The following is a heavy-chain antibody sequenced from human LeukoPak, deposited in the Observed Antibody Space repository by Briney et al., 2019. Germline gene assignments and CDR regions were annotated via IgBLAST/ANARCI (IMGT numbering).Heavy chain of an antibody. CDR2: ISYDGNIK. CDR1: GFSFTSYN. CDR3: AKDEVFGDSSGYYYLGY. Sequence: PGRSLRLSCAASGFSFTSYNFHWVRQAPGKGLQWLGFISYDGNIKYEDSVKGRFTISRDNSKNTLYLQMNSLRAEDTAVYYCAKDEVFGDSSGYYYLGYWGQGTLVTVSS. V-gene: IGHV3-30*18. D-gene: IGHD3-22*01. J-gene: IGHJ4*02.